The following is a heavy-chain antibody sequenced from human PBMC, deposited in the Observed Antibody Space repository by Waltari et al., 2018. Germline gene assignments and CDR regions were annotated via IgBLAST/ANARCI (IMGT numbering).Heavy chain of an antibody. V-gene: IGHV4-59*08. D-gene: IGHD2-15*01. CDR3: ARQGSGGRSFDY. Sequence: QVQLQESGPGLVKPSETLSLTCTVSGGSISSYYWSWNRQPPGKGLEWIGYMYNSGSTNSNPSLNSRVTISVDTSNNQFSLILNSVTAGDTAVYYCARQGSGGRSFDYWGQGTLVTVSS. J-gene: IGHJ4*02. CDR1: GGSISSYY. CDR2: MYNSGST.